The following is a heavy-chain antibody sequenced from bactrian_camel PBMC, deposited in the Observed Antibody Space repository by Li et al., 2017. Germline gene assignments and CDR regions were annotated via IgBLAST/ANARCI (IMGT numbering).Heavy chain of an antibody. CDR2: IKSDSSDT. CDR3: TALQGPWVGFGY. V-gene: IGHV3S6*01. D-gene: IGHD5*01. Sequence: HVQLVESGGNLVQPGGSLRLSCLVSGLSTSSYFMTWVRQAPGKGLEWVSSIKSDSSDTYYVDSVKGRFTISGDNAKNTLYLQLNSLKTEDTGMYYCTALQGPWVGFGYWGQGTQVTVS. CDR1: GLSTSSYF. J-gene: IGHJ6*01.